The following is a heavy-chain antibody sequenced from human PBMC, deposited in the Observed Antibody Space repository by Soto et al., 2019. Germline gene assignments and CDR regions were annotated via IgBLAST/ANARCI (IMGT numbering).Heavy chain of an antibody. J-gene: IGHJ4*02. CDR1: GYTFTNYY. V-gene: IGHV1-46*01. D-gene: IGHD3-16*01. CDR2: IHYSGATP. CDR3: ARGGPYLATIGSFDY. Sequence: ASVKVSCKXSGYTFTNYYMHWVRQAPGQGLEWMGVIHYSGATPTYAQKFQGRVTMARDTSTSTVYVELSSLTSEDTAVYYCARGGPYLATIGSFDYWGQGTLVTVS.